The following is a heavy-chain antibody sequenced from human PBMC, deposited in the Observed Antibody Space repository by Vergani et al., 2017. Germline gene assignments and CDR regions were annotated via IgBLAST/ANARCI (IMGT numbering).Heavy chain of an antibody. Sequence: VQLVESGGGVVQPGRSLRLSCAASGFTFSSYAMSWVRQAPGKGLEWVSAISGSGGSTYYADSVKGRFTISRDNSKNTLYLQMNSLRAEDTAVYYCAKVVRDIVVVVAAKPLDYWGQGTLVTVSS. V-gene: IGHV3-23*04. CDR1: GFTFSSYA. D-gene: IGHD2-15*01. CDR2: ISGSGGST. J-gene: IGHJ4*02. CDR3: AKVVRDIVVVVAAKPLDY.